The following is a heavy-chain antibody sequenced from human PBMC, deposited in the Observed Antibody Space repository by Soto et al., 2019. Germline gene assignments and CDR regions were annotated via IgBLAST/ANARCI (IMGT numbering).Heavy chain of an antibody. V-gene: IGHV1-46*01. Sequence: ASVKVSCKASGYTFTSYYMHWVRQAPGQGLEWMGIINPSGGSTSYAQKFQGRVTMTRDTSTSTVYMELSSLRSEDTAVYYCAREGAYCGGDCYSPTPNYYYGMDVWGQGTTVTVSS. CDR2: INPSGGST. CDR1: GYTFTSYY. D-gene: IGHD2-21*02. J-gene: IGHJ6*02. CDR3: AREGAYCGGDCYSPTPNYYYGMDV.